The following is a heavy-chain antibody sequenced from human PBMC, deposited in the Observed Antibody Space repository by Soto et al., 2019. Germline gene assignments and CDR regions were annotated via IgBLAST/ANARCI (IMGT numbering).Heavy chain of an antibody. D-gene: IGHD6-13*01. CDR2: INAGNGNT. Sequence: ASVKVSCKASGYTFTSYAMHWVRQAPGQRLEWMGWINAGNGNTKYSQKFQGRVTITRDTSASTAYMELSSLRSEDTAVYYCARARIAADGDGMEVWGQGTTVTVSS. V-gene: IGHV1-3*01. CDR3: ARARIAADGDGMEV. J-gene: IGHJ6*01. CDR1: GYTFTSYA.